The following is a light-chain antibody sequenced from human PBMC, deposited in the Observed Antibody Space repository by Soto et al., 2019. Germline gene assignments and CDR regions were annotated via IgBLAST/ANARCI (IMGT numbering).Light chain of an antibody. CDR1: QDISSY. V-gene: IGKV1-9*01. CDR3: QQVKSYPRT. Sequence: DIQLTQSPSFLSASVGDRVTITCRASQDISSYLVWYQQKPGKAPTLLIYAASTLQSGVPSRFSGSGSGTEFTLAISSLQPEDFATYYCQQVKSYPRTFGQGTKVEIK. J-gene: IGKJ1*01. CDR2: AAS.